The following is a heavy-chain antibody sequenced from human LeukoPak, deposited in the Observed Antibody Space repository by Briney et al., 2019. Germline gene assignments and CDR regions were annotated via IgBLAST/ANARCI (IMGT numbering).Heavy chain of an antibody. D-gene: IGHD6-6*01. V-gene: IGHV4-34*01. CDR3: AREGLKSIAARPYYFDY. CDR2: INHSGRT. Sequence: SETLSLTCAVSGGSFFGSHWNWIRQSPEKGLEWIGEINHSGRTNYNPSLKSRVTISVDTSKSQFFLKLSSVTAADTAVYYCAREGLKSIAARPYYFDYWGQGTLVTVSS. J-gene: IGHJ4*02. CDR1: GGSFFGSH.